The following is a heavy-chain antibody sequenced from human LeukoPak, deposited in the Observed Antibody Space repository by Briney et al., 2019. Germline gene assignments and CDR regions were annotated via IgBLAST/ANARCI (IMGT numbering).Heavy chain of an antibody. D-gene: IGHD3-16*01. J-gene: IGHJ4*02. Sequence: SETLFLTCAVYGGSFSGYYWSWIRQPPGKGLEWIGYIYYSGSTNYNPSLKSRVTISVDTSKNQFSLKLSSVTAADTAVYYCAREGAQRATWYFDYWGQGTLVTVSP. CDR2: IYYSGST. CDR1: GGSFSGYY. CDR3: AREGAQRATWYFDY. V-gene: IGHV4-59*01.